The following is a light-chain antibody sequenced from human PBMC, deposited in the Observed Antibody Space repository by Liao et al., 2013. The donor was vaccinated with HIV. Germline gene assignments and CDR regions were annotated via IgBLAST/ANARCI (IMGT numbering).Light chain of an antibody. V-gene: IGLV3-21*01. J-gene: IGLJ2*01. CDR1: NIETKS. Sequence: FVLTQPPSVSVAPGKTATITCEKDNIETKSVHWYQQKAGQAPVMVISYDTDRPSGIPGRFSGSSSGTTVTLTISGVQAEDEADYYCQSTDNSGTYGDVVFGGGTKLTVL. CDR3: QSTDNSGTYGDVV. CDR2: YDT.